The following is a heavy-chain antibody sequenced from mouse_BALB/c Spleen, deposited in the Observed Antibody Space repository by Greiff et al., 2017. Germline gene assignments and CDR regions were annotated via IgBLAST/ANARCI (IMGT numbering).Heavy chain of an antibody. J-gene: IGHJ2*01. CDR3: NADSSGDY. CDR2: IDPENGDT. D-gene: IGHD3-2*01. V-gene: IGHV14-4*02. Sequence: EVQVVESGAELVRSGASVKLSCTASGFNIKDYYMHWVKQRPEQGLEWIGWIDPENGDTEYAPKFQGKATMTADTSSNTAYLQLSSLTSEDTAVYYCNADSSGDYWGQGTTLTVSS. CDR1: GFNIKDYY.